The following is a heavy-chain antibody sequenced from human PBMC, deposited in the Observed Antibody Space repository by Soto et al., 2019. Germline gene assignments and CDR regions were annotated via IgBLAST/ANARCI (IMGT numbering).Heavy chain of an antibody. CDR1: GFTFSTYW. V-gene: IGHV3-74*01. D-gene: IGHD2-15*01. CDR2: INTDGSTT. J-gene: IGHJ4*02. CDR3: TRDSGGRDAY. Sequence: EVQLVESGGGLVQPGGSLRLSCAASGFTFSTYWMHWVRQAPGKGLAWVSRINTDGSTTNHADSVKGRFTISRDNAKNTLYLQMNSLRAEDTAVYYCTRDSGGRDAYWGQGTLVTVSS.